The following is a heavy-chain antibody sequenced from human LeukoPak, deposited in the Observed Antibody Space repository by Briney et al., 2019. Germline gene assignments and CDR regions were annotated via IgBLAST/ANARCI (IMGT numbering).Heavy chain of an antibody. J-gene: IGHJ4*02. CDR3: ARGPYGSGSYVLGYFDY. D-gene: IGHD3-10*01. V-gene: IGHV1-18*01. Sequence: ASVKVSCKASGYTFTSYDISCVRQAPGQGLEGMGCISAYNGNTNYAQKLQGRVTMTTDTSTSTAYMELRSLRSDDTAVYYCARGPYGSGSYVLGYFDYWGQGTLVTVSS. CDR1: GYTFTSYD. CDR2: ISAYNGNT.